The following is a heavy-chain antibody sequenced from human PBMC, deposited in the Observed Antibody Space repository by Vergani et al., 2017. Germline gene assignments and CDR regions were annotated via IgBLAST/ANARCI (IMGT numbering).Heavy chain of an antibody. CDR1: GYTFTGYY. D-gene: IGHD3-22*01. J-gene: IGHJ6*02. Sequence: QVQLVQSGAEVKKPGASVKVSCKASGYTFTGYYMHWVRQAPGQGLEWMGWINPNSGGTNYAQKFQGRVTMTRDTAISTAYMELSRLRSDDTAVYYCAGDTGKDYYDSSGYYHYYYGMDVWGQGTTVTVS. V-gene: IGHV1-2*02. CDR2: INPNSGGT. CDR3: AGDTGKDYYDSSGYYHYYYGMDV.